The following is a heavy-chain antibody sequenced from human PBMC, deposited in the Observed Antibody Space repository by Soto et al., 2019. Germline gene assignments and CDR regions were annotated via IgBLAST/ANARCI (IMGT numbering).Heavy chain of an antibody. CDR2: ISDTGTT. V-gene: IGHV3-23*01. CDR1: GFTFKESA. Sequence: PGGSLRLSCAASGFTFKESAMNWVRQAPGKGLEWVASISDTGTTYYADSVKGRFTISRDNSKNMLFLQMNSLRAEDTAIYYCAKKVNSGPGSQYFDYWGQGTLVTVSS. CDR3: AKKVNSGPGSQYFDY. D-gene: IGHD3-10*01. J-gene: IGHJ4*02.